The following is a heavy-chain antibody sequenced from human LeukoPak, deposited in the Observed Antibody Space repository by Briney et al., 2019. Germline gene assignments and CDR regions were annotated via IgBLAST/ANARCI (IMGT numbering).Heavy chain of an antibody. J-gene: IGHJ6*02. CDR2: ISYDGSNK. V-gene: IGHV3-30*03. D-gene: IGHD6-13*01. CDR3: ASKYSRSWYVSFFRRHYYYGMAF. Sequence: GGSLRLSCAASGFTFSSYGMHWVRQAPGKGLEGVAVISYDGSNKYYADSVKGRFTISRDNSKNTLYVQMNSLRAEDTGVYYCASKYSRSWYVSFFRRHYYYGMAFWGQGTTPTVSS. CDR1: GFTFSSYG.